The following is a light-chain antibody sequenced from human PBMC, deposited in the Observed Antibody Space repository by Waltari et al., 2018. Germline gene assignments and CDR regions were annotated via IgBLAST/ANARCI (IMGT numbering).Light chain of an antibody. Sequence: SYVLTQPPSVSVAPGQTAKITCGGNNIGSKSVHWYQQKPGQAPVLVVYDDNDRPSGIPERFSGSTSGNTATLTISRVEAGDEADYYCQIWDTTTDSVVFGGGTKVTAL. CDR2: DDN. V-gene: IGLV3-21*02. CDR1: NIGSKS. J-gene: IGLJ2*01. CDR3: QIWDTTTDSVV.